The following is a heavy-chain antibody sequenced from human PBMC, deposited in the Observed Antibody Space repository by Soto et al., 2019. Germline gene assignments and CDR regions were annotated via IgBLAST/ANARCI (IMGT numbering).Heavy chain of an antibody. D-gene: IGHD3-22*01. Sequence: QVQLVQSGAEVKKPGSSVKVSCKASGGTFSSYAISWVRQAPGQGLEWMGGIIPIFGTANYAQKFQGRVTITADESTNTAYMELSSLRSEDTAVYYCARGATYDSSGYYYTNFDYWGQGTLVTVSS. V-gene: IGHV1-69*12. CDR2: IIPIFGTA. J-gene: IGHJ4*02. CDR3: ARGATYDSSGYYYTNFDY. CDR1: GGTFSSYA.